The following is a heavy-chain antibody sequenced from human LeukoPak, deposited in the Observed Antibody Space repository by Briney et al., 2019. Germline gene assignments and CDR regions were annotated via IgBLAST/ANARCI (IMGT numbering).Heavy chain of an antibody. Sequence: ASVKVSCKASGYTFTGYYMHWVRQAPGQGLEWMGWINPNSGGTSYARKFQGRVTMTRDTSISTAYMELSRLRSDDTAVYYCARVGTDYDFWSGYYSGAFDIWGQGTMVTVSS. CDR1: GYTFTGYY. CDR2: INPNSGGT. CDR3: ARVGTDYDFWSGYYSGAFDI. V-gene: IGHV1-2*02. J-gene: IGHJ3*02. D-gene: IGHD3-3*01.